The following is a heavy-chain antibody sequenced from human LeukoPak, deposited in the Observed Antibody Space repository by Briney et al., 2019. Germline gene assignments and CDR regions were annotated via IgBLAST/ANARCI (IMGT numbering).Heavy chain of an antibody. CDR1: GYTLTSYG. V-gene: IGHV1-18*01. CDR2: ISAYNGNT. Sequence: ASVKVSCKASGYTLTSYGISWVRQAPGQGLEWMGWISAYNGNTNYAQKLQGRVTMTTDTSTSTAYMELRSLRSDDTAVYYCARDSRITIFGVVFDYYYYGMDVWGQGTTVTVSS. D-gene: IGHD3-3*01. CDR3: ARDSRITIFGVVFDYYYYGMDV. J-gene: IGHJ6*02.